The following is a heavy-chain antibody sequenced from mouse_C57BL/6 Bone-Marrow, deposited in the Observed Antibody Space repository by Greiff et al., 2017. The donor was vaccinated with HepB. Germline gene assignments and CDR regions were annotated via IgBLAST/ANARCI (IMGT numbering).Heavy chain of an antibody. J-gene: IGHJ2*01. D-gene: IGHD1-1*01. CDR2: IDPENGDT. V-gene: IGHV14-4*01. CDR1: GFNIKDDY. Sequence: VQLQQSGAELVRPGASVKLSCTASGFNIKDDYMHWVKQRPEQGLEWIGWIDPENGDTEYASKFQGKATITADTSSNTAYLQLSILASEDTAVYYCTTFITTVVATDYWGQGTTLTVSA. CDR3: TTFITTVVATDY.